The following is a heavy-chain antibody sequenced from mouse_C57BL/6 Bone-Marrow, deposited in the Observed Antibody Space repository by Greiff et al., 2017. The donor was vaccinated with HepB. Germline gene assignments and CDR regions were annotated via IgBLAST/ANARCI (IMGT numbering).Heavy chain of an antibody. CDR1: GFTFSSYA. J-gene: IGHJ4*01. D-gene: IGHD2-1*01. CDR3: TRDPRYGNYSMDY. Sequence: EVKLMESGEGLVKPGGSLKLSCAASGFTFSSYAMSWVRQTPEKRLEWVAYISSGGDYIYYADTVKGRFTISRDNARNTLYLQMSSLKSEDTAMYYCTRDPRYGNYSMDYWGQGTSVTVSS. CDR2: ISSGGDYI. V-gene: IGHV5-9-1*02.